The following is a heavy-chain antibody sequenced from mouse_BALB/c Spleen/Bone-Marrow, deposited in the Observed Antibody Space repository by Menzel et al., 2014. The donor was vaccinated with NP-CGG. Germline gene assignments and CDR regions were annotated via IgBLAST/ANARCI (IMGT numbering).Heavy chain of an antibody. J-gene: IGHJ1*01. D-gene: IGHD2-14*01. CDR3: ASYRYAWYFDV. CDR2: SDHANGNT. Sequence: NQSGAELVKPGASDTLSCTASVFNIKDTYMHWVKHRPEQGLDWTGRSDHANGNTKYDPKFQGKATITADTSSNTAYLQLSSLTSEDTAVYYCASYRYAWYFDVWGAGTTVTVSS. V-gene: IGHV14-3*02. CDR1: VFNIKDTY.